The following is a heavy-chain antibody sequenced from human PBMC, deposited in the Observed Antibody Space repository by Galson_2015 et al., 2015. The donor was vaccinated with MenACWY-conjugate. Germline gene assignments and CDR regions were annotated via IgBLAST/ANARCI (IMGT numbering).Heavy chain of an antibody. CDR2: ISGSGGST. Sequence: SLRLSCAASGFTFSSYAMSWVRQAPGKGLEWVSAISGSGGSTYYADSVKGRFTISRDNSKNTLYLQMNSLRAEDTAVYYCAKDQMFVDTYYYYYYGMDVWGQGTTVTVSS. J-gene: IGHJ6*02. CDR1: GFTFSSYA. D-gene: IGHD5-18*01. V-gene: IGHV3-23*01. CDR3: AKDQMFVDTYYYYYYGMDV.